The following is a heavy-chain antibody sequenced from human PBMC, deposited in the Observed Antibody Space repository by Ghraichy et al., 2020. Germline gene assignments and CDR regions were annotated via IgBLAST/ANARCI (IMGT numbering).Heavy chain of an antibody. V-gene: IGHV4-38-2*02. CDR3: AREHDGSSSTYAY. CDR1: DYSISSGYY. J-gene: IGHJ4*02. CDR2: IYHTGVT. D-gene: IGHD6-6*01. Sequence: SETLSLTCAVSDYSISSGYYWGWIRQPPGKGLEWIGIIYHTGVTYYNPSLKSRVSISVDTSKNQFSLKLNSVTAADTAVYYCAREHDGSSSTYAYWGRGTLVTVSS.